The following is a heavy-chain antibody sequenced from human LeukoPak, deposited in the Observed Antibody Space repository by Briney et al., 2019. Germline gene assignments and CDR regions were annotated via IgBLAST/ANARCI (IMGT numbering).Heavy chain of an antibody. Sequence: PGGSLRLSCAASGFTFSTYAMSWVRQAPGKGLEWVSTISGSGGSTYYADSVKGRFTISRDNSKNTLYLQMNSLRAEDTAVYYCARDHYYDSSGYHGFDYWGQGTLVTVSS. D-gene: IGHD3-22*01. CDR3: ARDHYYDSSGYHGFDY. J-gene: IGHJ4*02. CDR2: ISGSGGST. CDR1: GFTFSTYA. V-gene: IGHV3-23*01.